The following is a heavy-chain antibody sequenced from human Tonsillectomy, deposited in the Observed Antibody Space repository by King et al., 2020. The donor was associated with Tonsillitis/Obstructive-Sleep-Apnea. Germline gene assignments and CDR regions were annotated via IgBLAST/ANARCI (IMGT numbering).Heavy chain of an antibody. D-gene: IGHD6-19*01. CDR1: GFTFSSYA. V-gene: IGHV3-30*01. CDR2: ISYDGSNK. J-gene: IGHJ3*01. Sequence: VQLVESGGGVVQPGRSLRLSCAASGFTFSSYAMHWVRQAPGKGLEWVAVISYDGSNKYYADSVKGRFTISRDNSKNTLYLQMNSLGAEDTAVYYCASVVAANDAFDFWGQGTMVTVSS. CDR3: ASVVAANDAFDF.